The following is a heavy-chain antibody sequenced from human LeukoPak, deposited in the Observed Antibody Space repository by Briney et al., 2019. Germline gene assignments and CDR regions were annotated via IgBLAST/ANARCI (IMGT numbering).Heavy chain of an antibody. D-gene: IGHD2-21*02. V-gene: IGHV1-3*03. CDR1: GYTFTSYA. J-gene: IGHJ5*02. Sequence: ASVKVSCKASGYTFTSYAMHWVRQAPGQRLEWMGWINAGNGNTKYSQEFQGRVTITRDTSASTAYMELSSLRSEDMAVYYCAREHPAYCGGDCYWFDPWGQGTLVTVSS. CDR3: AREHPAYCGGDCYWFDP. CDR2: INAGNGNT.